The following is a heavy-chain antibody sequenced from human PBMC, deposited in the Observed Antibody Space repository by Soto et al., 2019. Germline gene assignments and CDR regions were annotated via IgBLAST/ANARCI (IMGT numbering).Heavy chain of an antibody. J-gene: IGHJ5*02. CDR3: AKDPSGQYYYGSGPWFDP. CDR1: GFTFSSYA. D-gene: IGHD3-10*01. CDR2: ISGSGGST. V-gene: IGHV3-23*01. Sequence: PGGSLRLSCAASGFTFSSYAMSWVRQAPGKGLEWVSAISGSGGSTYCADSVKGRFTISRDNSKNTLYLQMNSLRAEDTAVYYCAKDPSGQYYYGSGPWFDPWGQGTLVTVSS.